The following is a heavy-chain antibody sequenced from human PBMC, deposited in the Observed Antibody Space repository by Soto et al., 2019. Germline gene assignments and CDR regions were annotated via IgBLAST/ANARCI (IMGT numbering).Heavy chain of an antibody. Sequence: QVQLVESGGGVVQPGRSLRLSCAASGFTFSSHAMHWVRQAPGKGLEWVAVISNDGNNEYYADSVKGRITISRDNSKNTLYVQMNSPRVDDTAVYYCVRDRQILGYCKNGVCYSHVFDFWGQGTQVTVSS. CDR3: VRDRQILGYCKNGVCYSHVFDF. D-gene: IGHD2-8*01. CDR2: ISNDGNNE. J-gene: IGHJ4*02. V-gene: IGHV3-30-3*01. CDR1: GFTFSSHA.